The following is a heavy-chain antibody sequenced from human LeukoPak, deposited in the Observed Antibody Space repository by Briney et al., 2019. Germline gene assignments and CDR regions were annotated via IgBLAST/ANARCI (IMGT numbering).Heavy chain of an antibody. V-gene: IGHV3-23*01. CDR1: GFTFSSYA. CDR2: ISGSGGST. J-gene: IGHJ4*02. CDR3: AKTPRARAYSSSWHFDY. D-gene: IGHD6-13*01. Sequence: PGGSLRLSCAASGFTFSSYAMSWVRQAPGKGLEWVSAISGSGGSTYYADSVKGRFTISRDNSKNTLYLQMNSLRAEDTAVYYCAKTPRARAYSSSWHFDYWGQGTLVTVSS.